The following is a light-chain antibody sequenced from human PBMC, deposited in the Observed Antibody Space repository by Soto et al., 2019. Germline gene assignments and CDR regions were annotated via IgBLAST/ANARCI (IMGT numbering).Light chain of an antibody. Sequence: QSVPPQPHSASGTPGQTVTISCSGRTSSIGGNTVSWYQHRPETAPRRLIFSNNQRPSDIPDRFSASKSGTSASLVISGLQSDDEAEYYCASWDDSLNAFVFGNGTKVTVL. CDR1: TSSIGGNT. J-gene: IGLJ1*01. CDR3: ASWDDSLNAFV. V-gene: IGLV1-44*01. CDR2: SNN.